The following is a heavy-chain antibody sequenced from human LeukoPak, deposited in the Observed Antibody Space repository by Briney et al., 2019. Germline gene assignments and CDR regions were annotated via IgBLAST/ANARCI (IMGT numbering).Heavy chain of an antibody. J-gene: IGHJ4*02. V-gene: IGHV3-48*03. CDR2: ISSSGSTI. D-gene: IGHD3-9*01. CDR1: GFTFSSYE. CDR3: AREDYDILTAFDY. Sequence: QPGGSLRLSCAASGFTFSSYEMNWVRQAPGKGLEWVSYISSSGSTIYYADSVKGRFTISRDNAKNSLYLQMNSLRAEDTAVYYCAREDYDILTAFDYWGQGTQVTVSS.